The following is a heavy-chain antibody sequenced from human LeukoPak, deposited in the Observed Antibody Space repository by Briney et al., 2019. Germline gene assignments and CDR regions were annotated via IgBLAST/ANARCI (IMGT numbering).Heavy chain of an antibody. CDR3: ASGTGMFK. V-gene: IGHV3-74*01. CDR2: VNPDGSGT. D-gene: IGHD3-10*02. Sequence: PGGSLRLSCAASGFTFSTFWMHWVRHAPGKGLVWVSRVNPDGSGTSYADSVKGRFTISRDNAKNTLYLQMNSLRAEDTAVYYCASGTGMFKWGQGTLVTVSS. J-gene: IGHJ4*02. CDR1: GFTFSTFW.